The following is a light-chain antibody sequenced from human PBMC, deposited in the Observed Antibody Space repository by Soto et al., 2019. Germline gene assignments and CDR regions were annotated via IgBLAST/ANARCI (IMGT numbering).Light chain of an antibody. J-gene: IGKJ1*01. Sequence: IQMTQSPSSLSASVGDRVMITCRASQAIRHDLGWYQQKPGKAPKLLINAASSLQSGVPSRFSGSVSGTYFTLTITSLQPEDFATYFCLQDYNYPRTFGQGTKVEIK. CDR1: QAIRHD. CDR2: AAS. V-gene: IGKV1-6*02. CDR3: LQDYNYPRT.